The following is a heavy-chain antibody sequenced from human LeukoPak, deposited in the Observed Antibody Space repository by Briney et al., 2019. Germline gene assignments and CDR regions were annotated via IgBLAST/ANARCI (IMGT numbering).Heavy chain of an antibody. CDR2: IIPIFGTA. D-gene: IGHD2-8*01. Sequence: SVKVSCKASGGTFSSYAISWVRQAPGQGLEWMGGIIPIFGTANYAQKFQGRVTITADESTSTAYMELSSLRSEDTAVYYCARDKGRYCTNGVYYNYYYGMDVWGQGTTVTVSS. V-gene: IGHV1-69*13. CDR3: ARDKGRYCTNGVYYNYYYGMDV. CDR1: GGTFSSYA. J-gene: IGHJ6*02.